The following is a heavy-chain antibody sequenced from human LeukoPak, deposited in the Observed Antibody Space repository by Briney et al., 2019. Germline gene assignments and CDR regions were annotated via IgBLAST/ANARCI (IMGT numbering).Heavy chain of an antibody. CDR3: ARDPPIFGVVIGDDY. J-gene: IGHJ4*02. Sequence: ASVKVSCKASGYTFTSYDINWVRQATGQGLEWMGWMNPNSGNTGYAQKFQGRVTMTRNTSISTAYMELSSLRSEDTAVYHCARDPPIFGVVIGDDYWGQGTLVTVSS. V-gene: IGHV1-8*01. CDR2: MNPNSGNT. D-gene: IGHD3-3*01. CDR1: GYTFTSYD.